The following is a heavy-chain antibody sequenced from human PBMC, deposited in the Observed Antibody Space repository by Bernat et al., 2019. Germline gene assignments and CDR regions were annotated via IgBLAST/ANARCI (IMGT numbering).Heavy chain of an antibody. CDR2: IIPIFGTA. D-gene: IGHD4-17*01. V-gene: IGHV1-69*01. Sequence: QVQLVQSGAEVKKPGSSVKVSCRASGGTFSSYAISWVRQPPGQGLEWMGGIIPIFGTANYAQKFQGRVTITADESTSTAYMELSSLRSEDTAVYYCARSLGLRSLYYYYYMDVWGKGTTVTVSS. CDR1: GGTFSSYA. J-gene: IGHJ6*03. CDR3: ARSLGLRSLYYYYYMDV.